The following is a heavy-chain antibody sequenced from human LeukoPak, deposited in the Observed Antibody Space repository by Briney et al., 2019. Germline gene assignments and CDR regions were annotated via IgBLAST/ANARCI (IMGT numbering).Heavy chain of an antibody. CDR1: GFTFDDYA. J-gene: IGHJ6*03. CDR3: AKEGQRGHYYHYYMDV. D-gene: IGHD1-1*01. Sequence: GRSLRLSCAASGFTFDDYAMHWVRQTPGKGLEWVSGISWKSGTIGYAESVKGRFTISRDNAKNSLYLQMNSLRAEDTALYYCAKEGQRGHYYHYYMDVWGKGTTVTVSS. CDR2: ISWKSGTI. V-gene: IGHV3-9*01.